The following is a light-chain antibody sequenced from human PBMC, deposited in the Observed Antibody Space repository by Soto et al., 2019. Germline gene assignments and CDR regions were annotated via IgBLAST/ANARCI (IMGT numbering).Light chain of an antibody. CDR3: QLYGTSPP. Sequence: PVESATLSCRASQSVGTSLAWYQQKPGQAPRLLIYGASNRATGIPDRFSGSASGTDFTLTINRLEPEDFAVYYCQLYGTSPPFGQGTRLEIK. CDR2: GAS. CDR1: QSVGTS. J-gene: IGKJ5*01. V-gene: IGKV3-20*01.